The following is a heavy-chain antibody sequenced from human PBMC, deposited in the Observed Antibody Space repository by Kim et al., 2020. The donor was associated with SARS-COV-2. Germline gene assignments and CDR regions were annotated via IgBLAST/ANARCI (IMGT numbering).Heavy chain of an antibody. D-gene: IGHD4-17*01. Sequence: GGSLRLSCAASGFTFSNYGMHWVRQAPGKGLEWVAVIWYDGSKKYYVDSVKGRFTISRDNSKNTLYLQMNSLTAEDTAVYYCARDALMTTDYFDYWGQGTLVTVSS. V-gene: IGHV3-33*01. CDR2: IWYDGSKK. CDR1: GFTFSNYG. CDR3: ARDALMTTDYFDY. J-gene: IGHJ4*02.